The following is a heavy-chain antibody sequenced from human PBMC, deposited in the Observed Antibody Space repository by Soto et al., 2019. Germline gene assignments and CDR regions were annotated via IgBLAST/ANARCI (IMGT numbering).Heavy chain of an antibody. V-gene: IGHV1-69*08. Sequence: QVQLVQSGAEVKKPGSSVKVSCKASGGTFSSYTISWVRQAPGQGLEWVGRIIPILDIGNYAQKLQGRVTITADKSTSTAYMELSSLRSEDTAVYYCAREGYCSGGSCYLIDYWGQGTLVTVSS. CDR3: AREGYCSGGSCYLIDY. J-gene: IGHJ4*02. CDR1: GGTFSSYT. D-gene: IGHD2-15*01. CDR2: IIPILDIG.